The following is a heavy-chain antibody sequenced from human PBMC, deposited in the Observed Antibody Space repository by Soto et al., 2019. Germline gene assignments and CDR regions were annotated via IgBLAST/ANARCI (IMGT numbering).Heavy chain of an antibody. V-gene: IGHV6-1*01. D-gene: IGHD2-8*01. CDR3: ARDIVLMVYAIRSAFDI. J-gene: IGHJ3*02. Sequence: SQTLSLTCAISGDSVSSNSAAWNWIRQSPSRGLEWLGRTYYRSKWYNDYAVSVKSRITINPDTSKNQFSLQLSSVTPEDTAVYYCARDIVLMVYAIRSAFDIWGQGTMVTVSS. CDR2: TYYRSKWYN. CDR1: GDSVSSNSAA.